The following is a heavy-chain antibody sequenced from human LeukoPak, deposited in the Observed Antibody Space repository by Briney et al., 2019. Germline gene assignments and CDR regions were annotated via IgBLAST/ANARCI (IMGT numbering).Heavy chain of an antibody. J-gene: IGHJ4*02. V-gene: IGHV3-15*01. Sequence: PGGSLRLSCAASGFTFSNAWMSWVRQAPGKGLEWVGRIKSKTDGGTTDYAAPVKGRFTISRDDSKNTLYLQMNSLRADDTAVYYCAKSHHVTAIDYWGQGTLVTVSS. CDR3: AKSHHVTAIDY. CDR1: GFTFSNAW. CDR2: IKSKTDGGTT. D-gene: IGHD2-21*02.